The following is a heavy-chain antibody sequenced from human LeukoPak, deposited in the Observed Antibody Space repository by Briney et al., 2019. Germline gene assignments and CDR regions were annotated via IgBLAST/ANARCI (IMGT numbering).Heavy chain of an antibody. Sequence: PSETLSLTCTVSGGSISSYYWSWIRQPPGKGLEWIGYIYYSGSTNYNPSLKSRVTISVDTSKNQFSLKLSSVTAADTAVYYCARHDSSDYFDYWGQGTLVTVSS. CDR3: ARHDSSDYFDY. CDR2: IYYSGST. J-gene: IGHJ4*02. V-gene: IGHV4-59*08. CDR1: GGSISSYY. D-gene: IGHD3-22*01.